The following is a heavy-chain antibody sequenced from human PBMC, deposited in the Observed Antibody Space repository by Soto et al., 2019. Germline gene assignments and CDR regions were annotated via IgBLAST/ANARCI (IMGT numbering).Heavy chain of an antibody. CDR2: VYNSGST. J-gene: IGHJ5*02. Sequence: SETLSLTCTVSGGSITSYNWNWLRQPPGKALEWIGYVYNSGSTNYNPSLKSRVTISVDTSKNQFSLKLSSVTAADTAVYYCARSVDPWGQGTLVTVSS. CDR1: GGSITSYN. V-gene: IGHV4-59*12. CDR3: ARSVDP.